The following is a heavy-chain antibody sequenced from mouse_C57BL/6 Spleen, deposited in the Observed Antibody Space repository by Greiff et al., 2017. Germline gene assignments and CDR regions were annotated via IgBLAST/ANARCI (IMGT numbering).Heavy chain of an antibody. CDR1: GFSLTSYG. V-gene: IGHV2-2*01. J-gene: IGHJ4*01. CDR2: IWSGGST. D-gene: IGHD1-1*01. CDR3: ARRAGSSSYYYAMDY. Sequence: VKLMESGPGLVQPSQSLSITCTVSGFSLTSYGVHWVRQSPGKGLEWLGVIWSGGSTDYNAAFISRLSISKDNSKSQVFFKMNSLQADDTAIYYCARRAGSSSYYYAMDYWGQGTSVTVSS.